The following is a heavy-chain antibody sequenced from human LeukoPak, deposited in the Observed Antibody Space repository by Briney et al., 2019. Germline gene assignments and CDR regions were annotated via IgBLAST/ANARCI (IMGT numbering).Heavy chain of an antibody. CDR3: ARDGDPISGWYAY. V-gene: IGHV1-69*05. Sequence: VPSVKVSCKASGGTFSSYAISWVRQAPGQGLEWMGRIIPIFGTANYAQKFQGRVTITTDESASTAYMELSSLRSEDTAVYYCARDGDPISGWYAYWGQGTLVTVSS. CDR2: IIPIFGTA. J-gene: IGHJ4*02. CDR1: GGTFSSYA. D-gene: IGHD6-13*01.